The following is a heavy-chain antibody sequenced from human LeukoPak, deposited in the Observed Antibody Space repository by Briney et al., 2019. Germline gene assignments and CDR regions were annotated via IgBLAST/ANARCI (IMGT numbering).Heavy chain of an antibody. V-gene: IGHV3-74*01. D-gene: IGHD3-22*01. CDR3: ARSHYYNSSGYFDYYYGLDV. J-gene: IGHJ6*02. CDR2: INGDGSST. CDR1: GFTFSTYW. Sequence: GGSLRLPCAASGFTFSTYWMHWVRQAPGKGLVWVSRINGDGSSTRYADSVKGRFTISRDNAKNTLYLQMNGLRAEDTAIYYCARSHYYNSSGYFDYYYGLDVWGQGTTVTVSS.